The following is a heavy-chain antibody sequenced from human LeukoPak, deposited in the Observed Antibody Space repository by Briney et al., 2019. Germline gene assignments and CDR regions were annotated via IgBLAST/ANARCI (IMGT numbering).Heavy chain of an antibody. D-gene: IGHD1-7*01. Sequence: SETLSLTCTVSGGYISSYYWSWIRQPAGKGLEWIGRIYTSGSTNYNPSLKSRVTMSVDTSKNQFSLKLSSVTAADTAVYYCARDGSTRSHYYYMDVWGKGTTVTVSS. CDR3: ARDGSTRSHYYYMDV. CDR1: GGYISSYY. CDR2: IYTSGST. J-gene: IGHJ6*03. V-gene: IGHV4-4*07.